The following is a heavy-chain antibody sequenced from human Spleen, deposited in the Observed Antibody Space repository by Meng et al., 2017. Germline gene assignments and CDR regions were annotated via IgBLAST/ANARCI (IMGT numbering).Heavy chain of an antibody. V-gene: IGHV4-59*01. Sequence: SETLSLTCTVSGGSISLYYWSWIRQSPGKGLEWMGYIYDSGSTNYNPSLKSRVTISKDTSKSQFYLNLSSVTAADTAVYYCARALPYYYYGMDVWGQGTTVTVSS. CDR2: IYDSGST. J-gene: IGHJ6*02. CDR3: ARALPYYYYGMDV. CDR1: GGSISLYY.